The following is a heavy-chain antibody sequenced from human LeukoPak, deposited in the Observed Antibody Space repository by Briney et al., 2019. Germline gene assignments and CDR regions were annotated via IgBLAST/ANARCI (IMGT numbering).Heavy chain of an antibody. Sequence: TSETLSLTCTISGNSITSYYWNWTRQPPGKGLEWIGYIYYSGSANYNPSLKSRVTISVDTSKNQFSLKLSSVTAADTAVYYCARAYSSGWYGGYYFDYWGQGTLVTVSS. D-gene: IGHD6-19*01. CDR2: IYYSGSA. V-gene: IGHV4-59*01. CDR3: ARAYSSGWYGGYYFDY. J-gene: IGHJ4*02. CDR1: GNSITSYY.